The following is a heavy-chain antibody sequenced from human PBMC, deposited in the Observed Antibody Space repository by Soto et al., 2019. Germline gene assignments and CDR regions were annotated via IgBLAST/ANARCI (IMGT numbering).Heavy chain of an antibody. J-gene: IGHJ6*02. V-gene: IGHV4-39*01. CDR3: VRVKPSNGMDV. CDR2: IFYSGST. CDR1: GDSISSSSYY. Sequence: SETLSLTCTVSGDSISSSSYYWGWIRQPPGKGLEWIGSIFYSGSTYYNPSLRSRVIISVDTSKNQFSLKLSSVTAADTAVYYCVRVKPSNGMDVWGQGTTVTVSS.